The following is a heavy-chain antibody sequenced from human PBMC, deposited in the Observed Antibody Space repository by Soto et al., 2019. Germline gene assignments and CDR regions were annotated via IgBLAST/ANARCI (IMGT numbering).Heavy chain of an antibody. Sequence: PGGSLRLSCAASGFTFSTYWMDWVRQAPGKGLEWVALIWFDGSDKYYTESVKGRFTISRDNSKSTLYLQMNSLRAEDTAVYYCARLYCSASSCYSVGAFDIRGQGTMVTV. CDR1: GFTFSTYW. V-gene: IGHV3-33*08. CDR2: IWFDGSDK. J-gene: IGHJ3*02. D-gene: IGHD2-15*01. CDR3: ARLYCSASSCYSVGAFDI.